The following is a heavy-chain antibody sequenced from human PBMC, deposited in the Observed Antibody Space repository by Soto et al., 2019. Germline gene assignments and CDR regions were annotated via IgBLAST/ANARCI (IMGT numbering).Heavy chain of an antibody. Sequence: ASVKVSCKASGYTFTSYDINWVRQATGQGLEWMGWMNPNSGNTGYAQKLQGRVTMTRNTSISTAYMELSSLRSEDTAVYYCASPSDILTGYTMDVWGKGTTVTVSS. J-gene: IGHJ6*03. CDR1: GYTFTSYD. CDR2: MNPNSGNT. CDR3: ASPSDILTGYTMDV. V-gene: IGHV1-8*01. D-gene: IGHD3-9*01.